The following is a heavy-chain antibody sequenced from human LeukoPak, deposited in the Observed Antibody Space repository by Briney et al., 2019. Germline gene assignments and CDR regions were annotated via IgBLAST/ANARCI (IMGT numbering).Heavy chain of an antibody. D-gene: IGHD6-19*01. CDR3: AREHPSIAVAGPVPDY. V-gene: IGHV1-2*02. Sequence: ASVKVSCKASGYTFTGYYMHWVRQAPGQGLEWMGWINPNSGGTNYAQKFQGRVTMTRDTSISTAYMELSRLRSDDTAVYYCAREHPSIAVAGPVPDYWGQGTLVTVSS. CDR2: INPNSGGT. CDR1: GYTFTGYY. J-gene: IGHJ4*02.